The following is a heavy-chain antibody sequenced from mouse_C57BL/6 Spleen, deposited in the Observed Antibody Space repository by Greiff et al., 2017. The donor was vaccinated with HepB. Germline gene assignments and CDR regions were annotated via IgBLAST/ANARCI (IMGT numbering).Heavy chain of an antibody. CDR3: AREEPYDYDPYWYFDV. CDR1: GYTFTDHT. D-gene: IGHD2-4*01. J-gene: IGHJ1*03. Sequence: QVQLQQSDAELVKPGASVKISCKVSGYTFTDHTIHWMKQRPEQGLEWIGYIYPRDGSTKYNEKFKGKATLPADKSSSTAYMQLNSLTSEDTAVYFCAREEPYDYDPYWYFDVWGTGTTVTVSS. V-gene: IGHV1-78*01. CDR2: IYPRDGST.